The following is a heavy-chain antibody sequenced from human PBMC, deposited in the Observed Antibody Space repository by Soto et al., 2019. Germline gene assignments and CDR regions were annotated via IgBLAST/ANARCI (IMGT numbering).Heavy chain of an antibody. CDR1: GFTFSNAW. V-gene: IGHV3-15*01. D-gene: IGHD6-19*01. J-gene: IGHJ5*02. CDR3: GRGPRSGWYDTSWFDP. CDR2: IKSKTDGGTT. Sequence: GGSLRLSCAACGFTFSNAWMSWVRQAPGKGLEWVGRIKSKTDGGTTDYAAPVKGRFTISRDDSKNTLYLQMNSLKTEDTAVYYCGRGPRSGWYDTSWFDPWGQGTLVTVS.